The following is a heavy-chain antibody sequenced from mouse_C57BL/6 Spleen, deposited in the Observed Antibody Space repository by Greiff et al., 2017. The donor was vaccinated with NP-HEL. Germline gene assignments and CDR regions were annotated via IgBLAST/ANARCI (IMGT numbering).Heavy chain of an antibody. D-gene: IGHD1-1*01. CDR3: TALLRYYFDY. J-gene: IGHJ2*01. CDR2: IRLKSDNYAT. CDR1: GFTFSNYW. V-gene: IGHV6-3*01. Sequence: DVKLQESGGGLVQPGGSMKLSCVASGFTFSNYWMNWVRQSPEKGLEWVAQIRLKSDNYATHYAESVKGRFTISRDDSKSSVYLQMNNLRAEDTGMYYCTALLRYYFDYWGQGTTLTVSS.